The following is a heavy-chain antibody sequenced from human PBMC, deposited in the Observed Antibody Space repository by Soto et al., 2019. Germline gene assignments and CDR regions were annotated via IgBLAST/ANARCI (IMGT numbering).Heavy chain of an antibody. D-gene: IGHD6-13*01. J-gene: IGHJ4*02. CDR1: EGTFSIYT. CDR3: ARDRDNSNWPNFDS. V-gene: IGHV1-69*02. Sequence: QVQLVQSGSEVKKPGSSVRVSCKTSEGTFSIYTISWVRQAPGQGLEWMGRVLPFLDITSYSQRFQGRVTITADRSTTTAFMELSSLRSEDTAVYYCARDRDNSNWPNFDSWGQGTLVTVSS. CDR2: VLPFLDIT.